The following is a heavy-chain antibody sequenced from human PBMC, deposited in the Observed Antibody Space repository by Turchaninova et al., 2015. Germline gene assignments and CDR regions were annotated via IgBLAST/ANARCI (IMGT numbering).Heavy chain of an antibody. D-gene: IGHD5-18*01. CDR1: GFTFSSYA. V-gene: IGHV3-30*01. CDR3: ARGRGYSYGSDRYFDY. CDR2: ISYDGSNK. Sequence: QVQLVESGGGVVQPGRSLRLSCGASGFTFSSYAMHWVRQAPGKGLEWVAVISYDGSNKYYADSEKGRFTIVRNNSTKTLYLQRNSLRAEDTAVYYCARGRGYSYGSDRYFDYWGQGTLVTVSS. J-gene: IGHJ4*02.